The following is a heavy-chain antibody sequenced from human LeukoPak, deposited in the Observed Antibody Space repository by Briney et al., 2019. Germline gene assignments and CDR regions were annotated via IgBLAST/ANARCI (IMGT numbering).Heavy chain of an antibody. Sequence: GGSLRLSCAASGFTFSRFWMHWVRRSPGKGLEWVSRINGDATTTNYADSVKGRFTISRDNVKNTLFLQMHSLRAEGTAVYYCARDHPAGRAVDVWGQGTMVTVSS. CDR3: ARDHPAGRAVDV. V-gene: IGHV3-74*01. CDR2: INGDATTT. CDR1: GFTFSRFW. J-gene: IGHJ3*01.